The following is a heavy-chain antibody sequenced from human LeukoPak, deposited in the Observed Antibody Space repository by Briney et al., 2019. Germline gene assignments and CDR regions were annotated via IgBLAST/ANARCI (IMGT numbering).Heavy chain of an antibody. D-gene: IGHD3-9*01. CDR3: ARRLIRYFDWLLPYNWFDP. J-gene: IGHJ5*02. Sequence: GSLRLSCAASGFTFSSYTMNWVRQAPGKGLEWIGEINHSGSTNYNPSLKSRVTISVDTSKNQFSLKLSSVTAADTAVYYCARRLIRYFDWLLPYNWFDPWGQGTLVTVSS. CDR2: INHSGST. V-gene: IGHV4-34*01. CDR1: GFTFSSYT.